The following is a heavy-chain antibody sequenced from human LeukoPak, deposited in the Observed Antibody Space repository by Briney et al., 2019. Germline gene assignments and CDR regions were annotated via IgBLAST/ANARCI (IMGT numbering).Heavy chain of an antibody. D-gene: IGHD3-10*01. CDR2: IRSKAYGGTT. J-gene: IGHJ4*02. CDR1: GFTFGVYA. CDR3: TRDHYGSGSYFAY. Sequence: GGSLRLSCTASGFTFGVYAMSWVRQAPGKGLEWVGFIRSKAYGGTTEYAASVKGRFTISRDDSKSIAYLQMNSLKTEDTAVYYCTRDHYGSGSYFAYWGQGTLVTVSS. V-gene: IGHV3-49*04.